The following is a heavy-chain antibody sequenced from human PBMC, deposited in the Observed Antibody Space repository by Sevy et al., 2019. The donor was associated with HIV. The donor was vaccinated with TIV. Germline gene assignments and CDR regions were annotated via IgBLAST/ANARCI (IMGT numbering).Heavy chain of an antibody. J-gene: IGHJ4*02. Sequence: GGSLRLSCAASGFTFSEAWMSWVRQAPGKGLEWVGRIKSKTDAATRDFAAPVRGRFSISRDDSANTVYLVMNNLKPEDTGVYYCAAGTGTSDFNYWGQGTLVTFSS. CDR2: IKSKTDAATR. CDR3: AAGTGTSDFNY. V-gene: IGHV3-15*01. CDR1: GFTFSEAW. D-gene: IGHD1-7*01.